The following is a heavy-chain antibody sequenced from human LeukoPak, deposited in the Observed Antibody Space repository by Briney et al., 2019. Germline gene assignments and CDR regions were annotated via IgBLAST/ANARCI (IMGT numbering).Heavy chain of an antibody. Sequence: ASVKVSCKASGYTFSDYYIHWLRQAPGQGLEWMGWIKPNSGGTNYARNFQGRITMTRDTSISTAYMELSSLRSDDTAVYYCARPSYCCGGCYYYFADWGQGTLVTASS. V-gene: IGHV1-2*02. CDR3: ARPSYCCGGCYYYFAD. CDR2: IKPNSGGT. CDR1: GYTFSDYY. D-gene: IGHD2-21*02. J-gene: IGHJ4*02.